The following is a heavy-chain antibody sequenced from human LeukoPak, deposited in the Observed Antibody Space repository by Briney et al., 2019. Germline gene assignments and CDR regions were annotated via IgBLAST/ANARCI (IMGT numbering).Heavy chain of an antibody. CDR2: ISSSGSTI. J-gene: IGHJ4*02. Sequence: GGSLRLSCAASGFTFSDYYMSWIRQAPGKGLEWVSYISSSGSTIYYADSVKGRFTISRDNAKNSLYLQMNSLRAEDTAVYYCARDRIGYGDYVWSFEGAYWGQGTLVTVSS. D-gene: IGHD4-17*01. CDR3: ARDRIGYGDYVWSFEGAY. CDR1: GFTFSDYY. V-gene: IGHV3-11*01.